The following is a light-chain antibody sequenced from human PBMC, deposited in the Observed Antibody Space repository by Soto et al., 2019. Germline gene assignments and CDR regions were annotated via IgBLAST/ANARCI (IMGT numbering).Light chain of an antibody. V-gene: IGKV1-39*01. J-gene: IGKJ4*01. CDR1: QTISSF. CDR2: AAA. CDR3: QHSFSSPVT. Sequence: DIQMTQSPSSLSASVGDNVTITCRASQTISSFLNWHQQKVGKAPKVLMYAAASPQSGVPSRFSGSGSRTHFTLTISSLQPEDSATYYCQHSFSSPVTFGGGTKV.